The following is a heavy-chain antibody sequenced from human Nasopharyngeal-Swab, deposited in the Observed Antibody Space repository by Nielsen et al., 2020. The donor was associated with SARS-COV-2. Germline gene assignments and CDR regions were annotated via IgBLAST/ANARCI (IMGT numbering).Heavy chain of an antibody. V-gene: IGHV3-49*04. D-gene: IGHD4-17*01. Sequence: GESLKISCPASGFTFGDYAMSWVRQAPGKGLEWVGFIRSKAYGGTTEYAASVKGRFTISRDDSKSIAYLQMNSLKTEDTAVYYCTRAEDDYGDYPDAFDIWGQGTMVTVSS. CDR1: GFTFGDYA. J-gene: IGHJ3*02. CDR2: IRSKAYGGTT. CDR3: TRAEDDYGDYPDAFDI.